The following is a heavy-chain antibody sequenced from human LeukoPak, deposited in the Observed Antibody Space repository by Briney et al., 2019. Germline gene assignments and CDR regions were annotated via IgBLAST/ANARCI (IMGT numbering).Heavy chain of an antibody. Sequence: PSETLSLTCTVSGGSISSYYWSWIRQPPGKGLGWIGYIYYSGSTNYNPSLKSRVTISVDTSKNQFSLKLSSVTAADTAVYYCAGTVDTAMVELWGQGTLVTVSS. V-gene: IGHV4-59*01. J-gene: IGHJ4*02. D-gene: IGHD5-18*01. CDR2: IYYSGST. CDR1: GGSISSYY. CDR3: AGTVDTAMVEL.